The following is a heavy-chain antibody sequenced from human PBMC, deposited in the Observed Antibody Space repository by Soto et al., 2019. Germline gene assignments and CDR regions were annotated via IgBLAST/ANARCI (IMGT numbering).Heavy chain of an antibody. CDR2: IIPIFGTA. D-gene: IGHD3-22*01. J-gene: IGHJ4*02. Sequence: GALVNGACKTSGGRISIDAGSWVRQAKRQGLEWMGGIIPIFGTANYAQKFRGRVTITADESTSTAYMELSSLRSEDTAVYYCATRPRYYYDSSGYRYYFDYWGQGTLVTVSS. V-gene: IGHV1-69*13. CDR3: ATRPRYYYDSSGYRYYFDY. CDR1: GGRISIDA.